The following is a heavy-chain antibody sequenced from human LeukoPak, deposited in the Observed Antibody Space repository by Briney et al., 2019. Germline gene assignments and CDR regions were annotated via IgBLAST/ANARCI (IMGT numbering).Heavy chain of an antibody. V-gene: IGHV3-53*01. D-gene: IGHD1-26*01. J-gene: IGHJ4*02. CDR1: GFAVSSNH. CDR2: IFNGGST. CDR3: AKDPQPNSGSYYNY. Sequence: PGGTLRLSCAASGFAVSSNHMNWVRQAPGKGLEWVSVIFNGGSTYYADSVKGRFTISRDNSKNTLYLQMNSLRAEDTAVYYCAKDPQPNSGSYYNYWGQGTLVTVSS.